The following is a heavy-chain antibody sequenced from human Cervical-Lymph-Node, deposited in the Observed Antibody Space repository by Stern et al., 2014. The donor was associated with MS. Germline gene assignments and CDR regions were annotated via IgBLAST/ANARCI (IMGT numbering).Heavy chain of an antibody. CDR2: IFPGGSDI. J-gene: IGHJ4*02. V-gene: IGHV5-51*01. Sequence: EDQLVESGPEVKRPGESLKISCQASGYTFNSYWIGWVRQMPGKGLEWIAIIFPGGSDIRYSPSFQGQVTISADKSSSTSYLQWNNLKASYTAIYYCARQRYFDYWGQGTLVTVSS. CDR1: GYTFNSYW. CDR3: ARQRYFDY.